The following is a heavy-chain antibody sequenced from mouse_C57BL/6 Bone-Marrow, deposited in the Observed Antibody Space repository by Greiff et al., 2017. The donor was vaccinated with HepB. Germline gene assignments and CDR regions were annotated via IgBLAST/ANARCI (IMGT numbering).Heavy chain of an antibody. CDR3: ARVMMDFSFAY. D-gene: IGHD2-3*01. J-gene: IGHJ3*01. V-gene: IGHV1-20*01. CDR2: INPYNGDT. CDR1: GYSFTGYF. Sequence: VQLQQSGPELVKPGDSVKISCKASGYSFTGYFMNWVMQSHGKSLEWIGRINPYNGDTFYNQKFKGKATLTVDKSSSTAHMELRSLTSEDSAVYYCARVMMDFSFAYWGQGTLVTVSA.